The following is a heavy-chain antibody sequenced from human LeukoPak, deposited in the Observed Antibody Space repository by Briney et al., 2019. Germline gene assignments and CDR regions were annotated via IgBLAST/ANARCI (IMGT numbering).Heavy chain of an antibody. CDR1: GFTFSSYS. D-gene: IGHD3-16*01. J-gene: IGHJ5*02. CDR3: ARDHGLGGQGETTSTVQDDP. Sequence: PGGSLRLSCAASGFTFSSYSMNWVRQAPGKGLEWVSSISSSSSYIYYADSVKGRFTISRDNAKNSLSLQMNSLRAEDTAVYYCARDHGLGGQGETTSTVQDDPWGQGTLVTVSS. V-gene: IGHV3-21*01. CDR2: ISSSSSYI.